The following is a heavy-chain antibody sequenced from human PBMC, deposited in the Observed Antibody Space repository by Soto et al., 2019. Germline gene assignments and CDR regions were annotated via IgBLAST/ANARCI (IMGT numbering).Heavy chain of an antibody. CDR3: ARYGGINGIDS. V-gene: IGHV3-48*02. D-gene: IGHD2-15*01. CDR2: ISTSSASI. Sequence: EVQLVESGGGLEQPGGSLRLSCAASGFTLSRSHMNWVRQVPGKGLEWVAFISTSSASIYYADSVKGRFTVSRDNANNALFLQMNSLRDEDTAVYYCARYGGINGIDSWGQATRVTVSS. J-gene: IGHJ4*02. CDR1: GFTLSRSH.